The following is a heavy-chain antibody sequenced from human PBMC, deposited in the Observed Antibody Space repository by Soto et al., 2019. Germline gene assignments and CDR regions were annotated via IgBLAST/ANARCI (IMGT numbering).Heavy chain of an antibody. V-gene: IGHV4-59*01. Sequence: SETLSLTCTVSGGSISSYYWSWIRQPPGKGLEWIGYIYYSGSTNYNPSLKSRVTISVDTSKNQFSLKLSSVTAADTAVYYYARGGYYDSSGHYYFDYWGQGTLVTVSA. CDR3: ARGGYYDSSGHYYFDY. CDR1: GGSISSYY. J-gene: IGHJ4*02. CDR2: IYYSGST. D-gene: IGHD3-22*01.